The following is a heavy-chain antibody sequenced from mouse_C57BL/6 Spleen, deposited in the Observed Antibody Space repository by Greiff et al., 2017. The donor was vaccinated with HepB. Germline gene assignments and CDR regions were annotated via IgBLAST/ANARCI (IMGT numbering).Heavy chain of an antibody. J-gene: IGHJ1*03. V-gene: IGHV1-82*01. Sequence: VQLQESGPELVKPGASVKISCKASGYAFSSSWMNWVKQRPGKGLEWIGRIYPGDGDTNYNGKFKGKATLTADKSSSTAYMQLSSLTSEDSAVYFCASPSYYSNYVGWYFDVWGTGTTVTVSS. D-gene: IGHD2-5*01. CDR3: ASPSYYSNYVGWYFDV. CDR1: GYAFSSSW. CDR2: IYPGDGDT.